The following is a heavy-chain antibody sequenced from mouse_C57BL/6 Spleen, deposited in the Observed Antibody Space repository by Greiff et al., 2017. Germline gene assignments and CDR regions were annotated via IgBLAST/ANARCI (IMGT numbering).Heavy chain of an antibody. V-gene: IGHV5-4*01. D-gene: IGHD2-1*01. CDR1: GFTFSSYA. CDR2: ISDGGSYT. J-gene: IGHJ2*01. Sequence: EVQGVESGGGLVKPGGSLKLSCAASGFTFSSYAMSWVRQTPEKRLEWVATISDGGSYTYYPDNVKGRFTISRDNAKNNLYLQMSHLKSEDTAMYYCAREGVYYGNPYYFDYWGQGTTLTVSS. CDR3: AREGVYYGNPYYFDY.